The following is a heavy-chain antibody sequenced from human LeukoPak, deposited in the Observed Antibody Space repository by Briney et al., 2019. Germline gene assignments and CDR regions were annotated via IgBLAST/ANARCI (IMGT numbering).Heavy chain of an antibody. CDR3: ARDSSWTGFDY. D-gene: IGHD6-13*01. CDR2: IYSGGST. V-gene: IGHV3-53*01. Sequence: GGSLRLSRAASGFTVSGNYMSWVRQAPGKGLEWVSVIYSGGSTYYADSVKGRFTISRDNSKNTLYLQMNSLRAEDTAVYYCARDSSWTGFDYWGQGTLVTVSS. J-gene: IGHJ4*02. CDR1: GFTVSGNY.